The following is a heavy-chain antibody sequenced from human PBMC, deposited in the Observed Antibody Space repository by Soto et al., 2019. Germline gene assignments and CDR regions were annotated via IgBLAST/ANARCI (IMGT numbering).Heavy chain of an antibody. CDR1: GGSISSSSYY. Sequence: SETLSLTCTVSGGSISSSSYYWGWIRQPPGKGLEWIGSFYYSGSTYYNPSLKSRVTISVDTSKNQFSLNLSSVTAADTAVYYCARHWGDYGGNYDYWGQGTLVTVSS. V-gene: IGHV4-39*01. D-gene: IGHD4-17*01. CDR2: FYYSGST. CDR3: ARHWGDYGGNYDY. J-gene: IGHJ4*02.